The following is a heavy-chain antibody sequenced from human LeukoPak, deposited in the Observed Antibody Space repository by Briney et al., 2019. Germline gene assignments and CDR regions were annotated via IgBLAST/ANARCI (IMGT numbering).Heavy chain of an antibody. J-gene: IGHJ4*02. Sequence: KTSETLSLTCTVSGGSVSSGSYYWSWIRQPPGKGLEWNAYIYYSGDTNSNPSLKSRVTISVDTSKNQFSLKLSSVTAADTAVYYCARDLELERNQWNYFESWGQGTLVTVSS. V-gene: IGHV4-61*01. CDR2: IYYSGDT. CDR3: ARDLELERNQWNYFES. CDR1: GGSVSSGSYY. D-gene: IGHD1-1*01.